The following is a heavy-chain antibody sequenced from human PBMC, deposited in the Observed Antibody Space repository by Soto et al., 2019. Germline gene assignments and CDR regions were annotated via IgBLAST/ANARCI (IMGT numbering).Heavy chain of an antibody. CDR3: AKRSVSGTYSPFDY. V-gene: IGHV3-23*01. CDR2: ISDDSLDI. J-gene: IGHJ4*02. D-gene: IGHD1-7*01. CDR1: GFTFSSYA. Sequence: EVQLLESGGGLVQPGGSLRLSCSGSGFTFSSYALSWVRQAAGKGLEWISAISDDSLDIFHEDSVRGRFTISRDNSKNTLYLQMNNLRAEDTAIYYCAKRSVSGTYSPFDYWGQGTLVTVSS.